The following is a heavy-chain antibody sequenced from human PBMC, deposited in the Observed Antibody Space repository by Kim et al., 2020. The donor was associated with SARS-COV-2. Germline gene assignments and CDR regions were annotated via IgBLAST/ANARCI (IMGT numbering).Heavy chain of an antibody. CDR1: GFTFSDYY. CDR2: ISSSGSTI. V-gene: IGHV3-11*01. D-gene: IGHD5-12*01. J-gene: IGHJ6*02. CDR3: ARDRVVATIIDYYGMDV. Sequence: GGSLRLSCAASGFTFSDYYMSWIRQAPGKGLEWVSYISSSGSTIYYADSVKGRFTISRDNAKNSLYLQMNSLRAEDTAVYYCARDRVVATIIDYYGMDVWGQGTTVTVSS.